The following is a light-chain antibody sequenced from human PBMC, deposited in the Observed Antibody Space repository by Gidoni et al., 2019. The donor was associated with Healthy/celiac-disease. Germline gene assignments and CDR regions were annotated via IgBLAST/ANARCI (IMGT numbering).Light chain of an antibody. Sequence: DIQMTQSPSSLSASVGDRVTITCRASQSISSYLNWYQQKLGKAPKRLIYVAARLQSGVSSRSSGSGSGTDFTLTISRLQPEDFSNYYCQKSYSTPLTFGGGTQLEIK. CDR2: VAA. J-gene: IGKJ4*01. CDR3: QKSYSTPLT. V-gene: IGKV1-39*01. CDR1: QSISSY.